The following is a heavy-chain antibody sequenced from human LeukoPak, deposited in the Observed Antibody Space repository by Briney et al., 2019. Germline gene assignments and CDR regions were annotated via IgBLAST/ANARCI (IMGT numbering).Heavy chain of an antibody. J-gene: IGHJ5*02. Sequence: GEDPKTPCYGSGYSFTSYCIGRGRQTPGKGGEGMGINYPGDCDTRYSPSFQGQVTISADKSNSTAYLQVSSLKSSDTAMYYCARHRTFGGVIAENWFVPWGQGALVTVS. CDR3: ARHRTFGGVIAENWFVP. D-gene: IGHD3-16*02. CDR1: GYSFTSYC. CDR2: NYPGDCDT. V-gene: IGHV5-51*01.